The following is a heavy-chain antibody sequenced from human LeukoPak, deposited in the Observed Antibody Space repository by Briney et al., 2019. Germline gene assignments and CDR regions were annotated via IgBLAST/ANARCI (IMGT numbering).Heavy chain of an antibody. J-gene: IGHJ6*03. CDR3: AKDVMNFGSGRPYYMDV. CDR2: IRYNGNDD. D-gene: IGHD3-10*01. Sequence: GASLRPSRAASGFIFNTYGVHSVRQAPGKWREWVAFIRYNGNDDYFTHCVKGRFTISRDNSKNTLYLQMDRLRGQDTGVYYCAKDVMNFGSGRPYYMDVWGRGTTVIISS. V-gene: IGHV3-30*02. CDR1: GFIFNTYG.